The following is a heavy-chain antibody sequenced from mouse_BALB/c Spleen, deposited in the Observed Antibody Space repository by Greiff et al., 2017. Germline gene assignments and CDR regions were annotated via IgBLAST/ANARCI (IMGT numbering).Heavy chain of an antibody. J-gene: IGHJ4*01. CDR1: GYTFSSYW. CDR3: ARNYDYGHYYAMDY. D-gene: IGHD2-4*01. Sequence: QVQLKQSGAELMKPGASVKISCKATGYTFSSYWIEWVKQRPGHGLEWIGEILPGSGSTNYNEKFKGKATFTADTSSNTAYMQLSSLTSEDSAVYYCARNYDYGHYYAMDYWGQGTSVTVSS. V-gene: IGHV1-9*01. CDR2: ILPGSGST.